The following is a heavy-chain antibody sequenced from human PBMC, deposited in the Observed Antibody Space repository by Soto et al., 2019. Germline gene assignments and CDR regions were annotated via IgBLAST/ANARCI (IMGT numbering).Heavy chain of an antibody. D-gene: IGHD1-26*01. V-gene: IGHV4-31*01. CDR3: ARSIVGGNSRQGLGY. CDR1: VGYMISVGFY. CDR2: IYYTVST. J-gene: IGHJ4*02. Sequence: RSEARSLSCTFSVGYMISVGFYWSWVLQHPCKGLELIVFIYYTVSTFYNPSLSSLFTISVYTSKNQFSLTLDSVTAADTAVYYCARSIVGGNSRQGLGYWGPGTLVTVSS.